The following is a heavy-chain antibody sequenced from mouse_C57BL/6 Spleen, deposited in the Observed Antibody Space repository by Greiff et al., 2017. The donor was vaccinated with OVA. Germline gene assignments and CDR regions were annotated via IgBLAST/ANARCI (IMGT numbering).Heavy chain of an antibody. Sequence: EVPLVESGAELVKPGASVKLSCPASGFNIKDYYMHWVKQRTEQGLEWIGRIDPEDGETKYAPKFQGKATITADTSSNTAYLQLSSLTSEDTAVYYCAPIYDGYYGLAYWGQGTLVTVSA. J-gene: IGHJ3*01. V-gene: IGHV14-2*01. CDR3: APIYDGYYGLAY. D-gene: IGHD2-3*01. CDR2: IDPEDGET. CDR1: GFNIKDYY.